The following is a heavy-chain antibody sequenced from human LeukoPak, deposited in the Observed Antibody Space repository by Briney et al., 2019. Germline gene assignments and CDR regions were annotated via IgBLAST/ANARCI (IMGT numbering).Heavy chain of an antibody. V-gene: IGHV3-7*01. CDR3: ARLSAMVRGPEDIFYFEF. CDR1: GFSFSTYW. J-gene: IGHJ4*02. Sequence: GGSLRLSCETSGFSFSTYWMSWVRQPPGKGLEWVANIRQDGSEKYYVDSVKGRFTISRDIAKQSVFLQMNSLRAEDTAVYYCARLSAMVRGPEDIFYFEFWGLGTLVTVSA. CDR2: IRQDGSEK. D-gene: IGHD3-10*01.